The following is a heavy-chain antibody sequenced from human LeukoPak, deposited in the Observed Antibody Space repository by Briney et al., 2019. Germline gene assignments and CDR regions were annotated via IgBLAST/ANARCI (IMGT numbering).Heavy chain of an antibody. D-gene: IGHD3-16*02. J-gene: IGHJ4*02. CDR1: GYPINNAYY. V-gene: IGHV3-69-1*01. CDR2: ISSSSYI. CDR3: ARGFFDYVWGSYRSISFDY. Sequence: ETLSLTCAVSGYPINNAYYWVWIRQPPGKGLEWVSSISSSSYIYYADSVKGRFTISRDNAKNSLYLQMNSLRAEDTAVYYCARGFFDYVWGSYRSISFDYWGQGTLVTVSS.